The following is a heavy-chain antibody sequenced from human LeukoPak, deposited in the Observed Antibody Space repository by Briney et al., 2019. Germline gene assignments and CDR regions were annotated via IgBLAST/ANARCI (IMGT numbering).Heavy chain of an antibody. Sequence: GASVKVSCKASGGTFSSYAISWVRQAPGQGVEWMGGIIPIFGTANYAQKFQGRVTITTDESTSTAYMELSSLRSEDTAVYYCARSSTPAGYCTNGVCYVPHYWGQGTLVTVSS. J-gene: IGHJ4*02. CDR2: IIPIFGTA. CDR3: ARSSTPAGYCTNGVCYVPHY. CDR1: GGTFSSYA. V-gene: IGHV1-69*05. D-gene: IGHD2-8*01.